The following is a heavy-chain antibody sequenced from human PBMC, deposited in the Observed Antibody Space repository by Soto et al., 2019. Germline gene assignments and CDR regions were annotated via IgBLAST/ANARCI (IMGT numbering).Heavy chain of an antibody. CDR3: ARVVARSEYFQH. J-gene: IGHJ1*01. D-gene: IGHD2-15*01. CDR1: GGSISSGGYY. V-gene: IGHV4-31*03. Sequence: QVQLQESGPGLVKPSQTLSLTCTVSGGSISSGGYYWSWIRQHPGKGLEWIGYIYYSGSTYYNPSLKGRVTISVDTSKNQCSLKLSSVTAADTAVEYCARVVARSEYFQHGGQGTLVTVSS. CDR2: IYYSGST.